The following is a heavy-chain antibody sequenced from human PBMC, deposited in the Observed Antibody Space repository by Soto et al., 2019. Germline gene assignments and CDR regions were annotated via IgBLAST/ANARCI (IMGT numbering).Heavy chain of an antibody. J-gene: IGHJ4*02. CDR2: IDWDGDK. Sequence: SGPTLVNPTQTLTLTCTFSGFSLSTSGMCVNWIRQPPGKALEWLARIDWDGDKYYSTSLKTRLTISRDTSKNQVVLTMTNMDPVDTATYYCARVVFSRGRLTTDFWGQGALLTVSS. V-gene: IGHV2-70*11. CDR1: GFSLSTSGMC. CDR3: ARVVFSRGRLTTDF. D-gene: IGHD3-3*02.